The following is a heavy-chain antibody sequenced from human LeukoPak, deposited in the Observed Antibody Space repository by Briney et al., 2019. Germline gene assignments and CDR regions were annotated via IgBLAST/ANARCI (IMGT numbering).Heavy chain of an antibody. J-gene: IGHJ5*02. D-gene: IGHD3-3*01. CDR2: IYYSGST. CDR1: GGSISSYY. CDR3: ARQGLGEGNSFLGFDP. V-gene: IGHV4-59*08. Sequence: SETLSLTCTVSGGSISSYYWSWIRQPPGKGPEWIGYIYYSGSTNYNPSLKSRVTISVDTSKNQFSLKLSSVTAADTAVYYCARQGLGEGNSFLGFDPWGQGTLVTVSS.